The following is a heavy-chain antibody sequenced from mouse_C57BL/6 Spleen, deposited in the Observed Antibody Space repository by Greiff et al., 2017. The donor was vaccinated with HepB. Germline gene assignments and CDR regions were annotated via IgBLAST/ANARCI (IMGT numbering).Heavy chain of an antibody. J-gene: IGHJ4*01. V-gene: IGHV1-80*01. CDR2: IYPGDGDT. Sequence: QVQLQQSGAELVKPGASVKISCKASGYAFSSYWMNWVKQRPGKGLEWIGQIYPGDGDTNYNGKFKGKATLTADKSSSTAYMQLSSLTSEDSAVYFCARGAQGYAMDYWGQGTSVTVSS. CDR1: GYAFSSYW. D-gene: IGHD3-2*02. CDR3: ARGAQGYAMDY.